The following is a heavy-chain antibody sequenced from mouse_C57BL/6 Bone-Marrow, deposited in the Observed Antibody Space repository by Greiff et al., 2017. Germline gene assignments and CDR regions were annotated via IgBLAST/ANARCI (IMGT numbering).Heavy chain of an antibody. CDR1: GYTFTSYG. V-gene: IGHV1-81*01. Sequence: QVQLKESGAELARPGASVKLSCKASGYTFTSYGISWVKQRTGQGLEWIGEIYPRSGNTYYNEKFKGKATLTADKSSSTAYMELRSLTSEDSAVYFCARLLLRGFAYWGQGTLVTVSA. CDR2: IYPRSGNT. D-gene: IGHD1-1*01. CDR3: ARLLLRGFAY. J-gene: IGHJ3*01.